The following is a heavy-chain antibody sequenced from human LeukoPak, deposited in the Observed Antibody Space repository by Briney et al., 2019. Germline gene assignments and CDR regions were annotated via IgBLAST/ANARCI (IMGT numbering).Heavy chain of an antibody. CDR3: ARDRYGSYSYWFDP. D-gene: IGHD1-26*01. CDR2: IWYDGSNK. V-gene: IGHV3-33*01. Sequence: GGSLRLSCAASGFTFSSYGMHWVRQAPGKGLEWVAVIWYDGSNKYYADSVKGRFTISRDNSKNTLYLQMNSLRAEDTAVYYCARDRYGSYSYWFDPWGQGTLVTVSS. J-gene: IGHJ5*02. CDR1: GFTFSSYG.